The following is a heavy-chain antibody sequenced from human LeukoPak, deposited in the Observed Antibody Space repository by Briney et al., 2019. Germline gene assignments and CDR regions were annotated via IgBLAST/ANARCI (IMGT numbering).Heavy chain of an antibody. J-gene: IGHJ4*02. CDR2: IYYSGST. V-gene: IGHV4-39*07. CDR3: ARGNSWQQQLVRIILRKDRYYFDY. Sequence: SETLSLTCTVSGGSISSSSYYWGWIRQPPGKGLEWIGSIYYSGSTYYNPSLKSRVTISVDTSKNQFSLKLSSVTAADTAVYYCARGNSWQQQLVRIILRKDRYYFDYWGQGTLVTVSS. D-gene: IGHD6-13*01. CDR1: GGSISSSSYY.